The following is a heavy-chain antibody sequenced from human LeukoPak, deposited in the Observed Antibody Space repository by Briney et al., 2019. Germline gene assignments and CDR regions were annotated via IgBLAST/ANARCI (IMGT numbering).Heavy chain of an antibody. Sequence: PVASVKVSCKASGYTFTSYGISWVRQAPGQGLEWMRWISAYNGNTNYAQKLQGRVTMTTDTSTSTAYMELRSLRSDDTAVYYCARDLPPVSHYYDSSGYTLRFDYWGQGTLVTVSS. D-gene: IGHD3-22*01. CDR1: GYTFTSYG. J-gene: IGHJ4*02. CDR2: ISAYNGNT. V-gene: IGHV1-18*01. CDR3: ARDLPPVSHYYDSSGYTLRFDY.